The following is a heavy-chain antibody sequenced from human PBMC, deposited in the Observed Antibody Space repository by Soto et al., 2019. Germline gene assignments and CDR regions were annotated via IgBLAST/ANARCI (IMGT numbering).Heavy chain of an antibody. D-gene: IGHD3-22*01. CDR3: ATRRDDSSGYSYFDY. CDR2: VDPEDGET. CDR1: GYTFTGYY. J-gene: IGHJ4*02. V-gene: IGHV1-69-2*01. Sequence: VQLVQSGAEVKKPGASVKVSCKASGYTFTGYYMHWVRQAPGQGLEWMGLVDPEDGETIYAEKFQGRVTITADTSTDTAYMELSSLRSEDTAVYYCATRRDDSSGYSYFDYWGQGTLVTVSS.